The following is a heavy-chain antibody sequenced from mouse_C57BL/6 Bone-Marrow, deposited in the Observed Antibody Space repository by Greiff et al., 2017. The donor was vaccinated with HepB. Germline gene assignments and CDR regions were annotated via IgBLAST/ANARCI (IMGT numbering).Heavy chain of an antibody. CDR2: IDPENGDT. D-gene: IGHD2-1*01. CDR1: GFNIKDDY. CDR3: TAGEFGNYSLYYAMDY. J-gene: IGHJ4*01. Sequence: VQLQQSGAELVRPGASVKLSCTASGFNIKDDYMHWVKQRPEQGLEWIGWIDPENGDTEYASKFQGKATITADTSSNTAYLQLSSLTSEDTAVYYCTAGEFGNYSLYYAMDYWGQGTSVTVSS. V-gene: IGHV14-4*01.